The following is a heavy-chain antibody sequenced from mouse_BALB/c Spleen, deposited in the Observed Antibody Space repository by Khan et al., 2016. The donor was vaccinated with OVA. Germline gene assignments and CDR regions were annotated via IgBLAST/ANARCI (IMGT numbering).Heavy chain of an antibody. J-gene: IGHJ3*01. D-gene: IGHD3-3*01. CDR3: VRGRAY. CDR2: ITYSGRT. Sequence: EVQLQESGPGLVKPSQSLSLTCTVTGYSITSDYAWNWIRQFPGNKLAWMGYITYSGRTHYTPSPTSRFSITRDTPTTQFFLQLNSVTTEDTATYYCVRGRAYWGQGTLVTVSA. CDR1: GYSITSDYA. V-gene: IGHV3-2*02.